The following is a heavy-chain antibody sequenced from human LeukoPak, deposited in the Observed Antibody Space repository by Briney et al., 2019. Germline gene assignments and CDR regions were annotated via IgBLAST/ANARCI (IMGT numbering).Heavy chain of an antibody. V-gene: IGHV4-59*08. CDR2: IYYSGST. J-gene: IGHJ4*02. CDR1: GGSISSYY. D-gene: IGHD3-22*01. Sequence: SETLSLICTVSGGSISSYYWSWIRQPPGKGLEWIGYIYYSGSTNYNPSLKSRVTISVDTSKNQFSLKLSSVTAADTAVYYCARQVVITKAIDYWGQGTLVTVSS. CDR3: ARQVVITKAIDY.